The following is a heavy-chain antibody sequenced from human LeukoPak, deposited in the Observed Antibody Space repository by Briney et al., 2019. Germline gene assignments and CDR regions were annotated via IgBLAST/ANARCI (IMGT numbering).Heavy chain of an antibody. CDR3: ARGNDRVGGRLDP. Sequence: GGSLRLSCTASGFSVSDIPMNWVRQTPGKGLEWVSGLYRGGATYYADSLGGRFTISRDDSKNMLFLQMTNLRVDDTATYYCARGNDRVGGRLDPWGQGTRVTVSS. V-gene: IGHV3-66*01. CDR1: GFSVSDIP. D-gene: IGHD3-22*01. CDR2: LYRGGAT. J-gene: IGHJ5*02.